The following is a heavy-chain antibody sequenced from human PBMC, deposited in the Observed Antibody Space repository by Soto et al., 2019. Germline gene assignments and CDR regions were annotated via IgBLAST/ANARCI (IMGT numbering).Heavy chain of an antibody. CDR2: IYSGGST. J-gene: IGHJ4*02. CDR3: ARHGYNYGGGYDY. D-gene: IGHD5-18*01. V-gene: IGHV3-66*04. Sequence: APGKGLEWVSVIYSGGSTYYADSVKGRFTISRDNSKNTLYLQMKSLRAEDTAVYYCARHGYNYGGGYDYWVQGTLVTVSS.